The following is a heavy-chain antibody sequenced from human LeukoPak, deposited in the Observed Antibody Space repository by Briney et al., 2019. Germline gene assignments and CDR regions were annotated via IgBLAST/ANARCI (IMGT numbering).Heavy chain of an antibody. CDR2: ISYDGSNK. CDR1: GFTFSSYG. Sequence: PGGSQRLSCAASGFTFSSYGMHWVRQAPGKGLEWVAVISYDGSNKYYADSVKGRFTISRDNSKNTLYLQMNSLRAEDTAVYYCARVTTMLDWLPPNYYYYGMDVWGQGTTVTVSS. J-gene: IGHJ6*02. D-gene: IGHD3-9*01. V-gene: IGHV3-30*03. CDR3: ARVTTMLDWLPPNYYYYGMDV.